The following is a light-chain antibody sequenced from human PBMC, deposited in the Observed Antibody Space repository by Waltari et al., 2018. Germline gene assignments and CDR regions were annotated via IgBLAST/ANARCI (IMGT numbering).Light chain of an antibody. Sequence: EIVLTQSPDTLSLSPVERATLSYMASQSIGRYLVWDQQKPGQAPRLLIYGASTRASGIPDRFSGSGSGTDVSLTISRLEPEDFAVYHCQKHDRLPATFGQGTKVEIK. CDR1: QSIGRY. CDR3: QKHDRLPAT. V-gene: IGKV3-20*01. J-gene: IGKJ1*01. CDR2: GAS.